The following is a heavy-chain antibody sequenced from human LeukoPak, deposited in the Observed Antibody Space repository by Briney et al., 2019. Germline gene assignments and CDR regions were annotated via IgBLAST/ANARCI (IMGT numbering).Heavy chain of an antibody. D-gene: IGHD3-10*01. Sequence: GGSLSLSCAASGFTFSSYSMHWVRQAPGKGLEWVSSITSGPIYIYYADSMKSRFTISRDNAKSSLYLQMNSLRAEDTAVYYCAREGIGYYFDYWGQGALVTVSS. CDR2: ITSGPIYI. CDR1: GFTFSSYS. V-gene: IGHV3-21*01. J-gene: IGHJ4*02. CDR3: AREGIGYYFDY.